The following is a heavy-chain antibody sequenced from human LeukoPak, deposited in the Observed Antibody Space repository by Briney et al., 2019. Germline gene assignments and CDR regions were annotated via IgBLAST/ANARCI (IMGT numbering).Heavy chain of an antibody. CDR2: IYHSGST. Sequence: SETLSLTCTVSGGSISSGGYYWSWIRQPPGKGLEWIGYIYHSGSTYYNPSLKSRVTISVDRSKNQFSLKLSSVTAADTAVYYCATHDHGGNSAYWGQGTLVTVSS. CDR3: ATHDHGGNSAY. J-gene: IGHJ4*02. CDR1: GGSISSGGYY. V-gene: IGHV4-30-2*01. D-gene: IGHD4-23*01.